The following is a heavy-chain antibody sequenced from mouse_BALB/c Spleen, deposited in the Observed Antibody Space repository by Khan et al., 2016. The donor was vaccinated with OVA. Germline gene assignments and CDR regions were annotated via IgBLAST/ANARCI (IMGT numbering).Heavy chain of an antibody. CDR2: INPSTGYT. Sequence: QVQLQQSGAELAKPGASVKMSCKASGYTFTTYWMHWVKQRPGQGLDWIGYINPSTGYTEYNQKFKDKATLTADKSSSTAYMQLNSLTSEDSAVYYCARRGEDGIFAYWGQGTLGTVSA. D-gene: IGHD2-1*01. V-gene: IGHV1-7*01. J-gene: IGHJ3*01. CDR3: ARRGEDGIFAY. CDR1: GYTFTTYW.